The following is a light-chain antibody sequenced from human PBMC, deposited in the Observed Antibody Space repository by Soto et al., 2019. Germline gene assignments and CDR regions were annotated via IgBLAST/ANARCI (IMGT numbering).Light chain of an antibody. CDR2: EVN. V-gene: IGLV2-8*01. Sequence: QSALTQPPSASGSPGQSVTISCTGTSSDVGGYNYVAWYQQHPGNAPKLMIYEVNKRPSGVPDRFSGSKSGNTASLTVSGLQAEDEADYYCSSYAGNNILVFGGGTKLTVL. CDR3: SSYAGNNILV. J-gene: IGLJ3*02. CDR1: SSDVGGYNY.